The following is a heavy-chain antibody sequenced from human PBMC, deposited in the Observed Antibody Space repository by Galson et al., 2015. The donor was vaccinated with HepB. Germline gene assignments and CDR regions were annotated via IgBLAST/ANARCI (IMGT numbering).Heavy chain of an antibody. J-gene: IGHJ6*02. CDR3: ARRISLVRGIITKPDYYYGMDV. D-gene: IGHD3-10*01. CDR2: INPDGSEK. Sequence: SLRLSCAGSEFTFSSYWMNWVRQAPGKGLEWVANINPDGSEKSYVAFLRGRFTVSRHNDKNALYLQMDSLRAEDTAVYYCARRISLVRGIITKPDYYYGMDVWGQGTTVTVAS. V-gene: IGHV3-7*03. CDR1: EFTFSSYW.